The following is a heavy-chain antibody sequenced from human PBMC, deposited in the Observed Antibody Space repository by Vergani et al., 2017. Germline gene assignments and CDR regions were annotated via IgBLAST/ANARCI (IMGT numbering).Heavy chain of an antibody. J-gene: IGHJ4*02. Sequence: QVQLQESGPGLVKPSQTLSLTCTVSGGSISSGGYYWSWIRQHPGKGLEWIGRIYTSGSTNYNPSLKSRVTMSVDTSKNQFSLKLSSVTAADTAVYYCARDSGTGGFGYWGQGTLVTVSS. D-gene: IGHD1-1*01. CDR3: ARDSGTGGFGY. V-gene: IGHV4-61*02. CDR2: IYTSGST. CDR1: GGSISSGGYY.